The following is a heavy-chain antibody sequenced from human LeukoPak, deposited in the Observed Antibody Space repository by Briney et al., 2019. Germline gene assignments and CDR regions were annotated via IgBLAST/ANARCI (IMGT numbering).Heavy chain of an antibody. Sequence: GGSLRLSCAASGFTFSGSAMHWVRQASGKGLEWVGRIRSKANSYATAYAASVKGRFTISRDDSKNTAYLQMNSLKTEDTAVYYCALTIFGVGYWGQGTLVTVSS. J-gene: IGHJ4*02. CDR2: IRSKANSYAT. V-gene: IGHV3-73*01. CDR1: GFTFSGSA. D-gene: IGHD3-3*01. CDR3: ALTIFGVGY.